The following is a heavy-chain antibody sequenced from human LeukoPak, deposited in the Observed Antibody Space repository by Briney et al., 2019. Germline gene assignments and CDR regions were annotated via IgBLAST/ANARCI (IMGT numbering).Heavy chain of an antibody. J-gene: IGHJ4*02. CDR1: GFTFSSYS. CDR2: IFFDGSNQ. V-gene: IGHV3-30*02. D-gene: IGHD5-12*01. Sequence: PGGSLRLSCAASGFTFSSYSMNWVRQAPGKGLEWVAFIFFDGSNQYYADSVKGRFTTSRDNSRSTLYLQMNSLRPEDTAVYYCAKEGYSGYGTADYWGQGTLVTVSS. CDR3: AKEGYSGYGTADY.